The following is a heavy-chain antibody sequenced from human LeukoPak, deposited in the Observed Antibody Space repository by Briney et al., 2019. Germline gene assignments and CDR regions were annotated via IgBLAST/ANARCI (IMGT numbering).Heavy chain of an antibody. CDR1: GGSLSSYY. Sequence: PSESLSLTCILSGGSLSSYYWSWVRPPPGRGGGWIGYIYYSGSTNYNPSLKSRVTISVDTSKNQFSLKLSSVTAADTAVYYCARGSYYYDSSGPVHYYYGMDVWGQGTTVTVSS. CDR2: IYYSGST. V-gene: IGHV4-59*01. CDR3: ARGSYYYDSSGPVHYYYGMDV. D-gene: IGHD3-22*01. J-gene: IGHJ6*02.